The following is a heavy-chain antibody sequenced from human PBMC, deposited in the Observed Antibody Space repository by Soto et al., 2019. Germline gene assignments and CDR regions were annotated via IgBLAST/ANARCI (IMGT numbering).Heavy chain of an antibody. CDR3: ARSVRPTDWFDP. D-gene: IGHD4-17*01. Sequence: QVQLVQSEGEVKKPGASVKVSCKASGYTFLHYGISWLRQAPGQGLEWMGWISAYNGDTKFAQSLQGRVIMTVDTSTTTAYMELRSLTYDDTAVYYCARSVRPTDWFDPWGQGSLVTVSS. CDR1: GYTFLHYG. CDR2: ISAYNGDT. V-gene: IGHV1-18*01. J-gene: IGHJ5*02.